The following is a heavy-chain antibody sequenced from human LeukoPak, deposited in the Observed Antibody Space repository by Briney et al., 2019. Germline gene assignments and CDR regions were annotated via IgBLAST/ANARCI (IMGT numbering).Heavy chain of an antibody. D-gene: IGHD3-10*01. CDR3: ARGRSSMVRGYYYYMDV. CDR2: MHYSGST. J-gene: IGHJ6*03. Sequence: PSETLSLTCSVTGGSISSYYWSWIRQPPGKGLEWIGYMHYSGSTAYNPSLKSRASISLDTSQNQFSLQMTSVTAADTAVYYCARGRSSMVRGYYYYMDVWGKGTTVTISS. V-gene: IGHV4-59*01. CDR1: GGSISSYY.